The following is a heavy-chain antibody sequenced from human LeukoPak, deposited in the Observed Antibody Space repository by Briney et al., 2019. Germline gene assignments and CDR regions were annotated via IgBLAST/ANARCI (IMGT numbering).Heavy chain of an antibody. V-gene: IGHV1-2*02. CDR3: ARDGMDYYGSGSYYYDY. CDR2: INTNSGGT. Sequence: EGSVKDSRQASRYTPTGYYRHSVRPAPGQGLEWMGWINTNSGGTNYAQKFQGRVTVPRDTSISTAYMQLSRLRSDDTAVYYCARDGMDYYGSGSYYYDYWGQGTLVTVSS. J-gene: IGHJ4*02. CDR1: RYTPTGYY. D-gene: IGHD3-10*01.